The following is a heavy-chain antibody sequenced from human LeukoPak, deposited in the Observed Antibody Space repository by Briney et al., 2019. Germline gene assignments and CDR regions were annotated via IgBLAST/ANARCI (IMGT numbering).Heavy chain of an antibody. CDR2: INHSGST. Sequence: PSEALSLTCAVYGGSFSGYYWSWIRQPTGKGLEWIGEINHSGSTNYNPSLKSRVTISVDTSKNQFSLKLSSVTAADTAVYYCARGVLDYWGQGTLVTVSS. CDR3: ARGVLDY. CDR1: GGSFSGYY. D-gene: IGHD6-6*01. V-gene: IGHV4-34*01. J-gene: IGHJ4*02.